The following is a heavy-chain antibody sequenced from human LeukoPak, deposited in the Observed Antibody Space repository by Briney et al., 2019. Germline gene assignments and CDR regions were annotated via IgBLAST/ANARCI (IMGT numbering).Heavy chain of an antibody. CDR1: GYTFTGYY. Sequence: APVKVSCKASGYTFTGYYMHWVRQAPGQGLEWMGWINPNSGGTNYAQKFQGRVTMTRDTSISTAYMELSRLRSDDTAVYYCARGAAWRYCSGGSCSGLSWFDPWGQGTLVTVSS. D-gene: IGHD2-15*01. CDR3: ARGAAWRYCSGGSCSGLSWFDP. J-gene: IGHJ5*02. V-gene: IGHV1-2*02. CDR2: INPNSGGT.